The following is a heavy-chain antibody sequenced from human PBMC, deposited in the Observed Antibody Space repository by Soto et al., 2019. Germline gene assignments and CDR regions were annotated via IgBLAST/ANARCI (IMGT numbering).Heavy chain of an antibody. CDR2: INPNSGGT. J-gene: IGHJ6*02. CDR1: GYTFTGYY. V-gene: IGHV1-2*04. Sequence: GASVKVSCKASGYTFTGYYIHWVRQAPGQGLEWMGWINPNSGGTNYAQKFQGWVTMTRDTSISTAYMELSRLRSDDTAVYYCASEYCSGGSCYPSNGMDVWGQGTTVTVSS. D-gene: IGHD2-15*01. CDR3: ASEYCSGGSCYPSNGMDV.